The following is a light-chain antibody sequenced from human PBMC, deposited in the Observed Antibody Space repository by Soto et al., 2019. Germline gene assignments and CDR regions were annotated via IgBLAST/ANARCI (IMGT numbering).Light chain of an antibody. V-gene: IGLV1-40*01. CDR2: VNN. J-gene: IGLJ2*01. Sequence: QSVLTQPPSVSGAPGQRVTISCTGSSFNIGAGYDVHWYQHLPGTAPKLLIYVNNNRPSGVPDRFSGSKSGTSASLAITGLQAEDDADYYCQSYDSSLSGYVFGGGTKLTVL. CDR1: SFNIGAGYD. CDR3: QSYDSSLSGYV.